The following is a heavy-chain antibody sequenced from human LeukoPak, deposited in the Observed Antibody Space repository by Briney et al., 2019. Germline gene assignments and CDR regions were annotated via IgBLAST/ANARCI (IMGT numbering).Heavy chain of an antibody. CDR2: IYYSGST. Sequence: SETLSLTCPVAGGSISSYYWSWIRQPPGKGLEWIGYIYYSGSTNYNPSLKSRVTISVDTSKNQFSLKLSSVTAADTAVYYCARATLYSYGLDYFDYWGQGTLVTVSS. J-gene: IGHJ4*02. V-gene: IGHV4-59*01. D-gene: IGHD5-18*01. CDR3: ARATLYSYGLDYFDY. CDR1: GGSISSYY.